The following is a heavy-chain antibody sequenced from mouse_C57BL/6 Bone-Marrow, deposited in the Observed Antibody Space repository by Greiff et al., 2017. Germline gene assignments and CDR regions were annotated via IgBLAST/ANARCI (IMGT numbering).Heavy chain of an antibody. V-gene: IGHV1-63*01. CDR1: GYTFTNYW. D-gene: IGHD2-1*01. Sequence: VQLQQSGAELVRPGTSVKMSCKASGYTFTNYWIGWAKQRPGHGLEWIGDMYPGGGYTNYNEKFKGKATLTADKSSSTAYMQFSSLTSEDSAIYYCASYGNYGFFFDYWGQGTTPTGSS. CDR2: MYPGGGYT. CDR3: ASYGNYGFFFDY. J-gene: IGHJ2*01.